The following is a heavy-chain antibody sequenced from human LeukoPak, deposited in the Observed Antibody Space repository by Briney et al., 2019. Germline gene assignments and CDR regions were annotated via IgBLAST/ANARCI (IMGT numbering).Heavy chain of an antibody. CDR1: GGSFSGYY. Sequence: PSETLSLTCAVYGGSFSGYYWSWIRQPPGKGLEWIGEINHSGSTNYNPSLKSRVTISVDTSKNQFSLKLSSVTAVDTAVYYCARLYPTTGYFDYWGQGTLVTVSS. J-gene: IGHJ4*02. CDR3: ARLYPTTGYFDY. CDR2: INHSGST. D-gene: IGHD1-1*01. V-gene: IGHV4-34*01.